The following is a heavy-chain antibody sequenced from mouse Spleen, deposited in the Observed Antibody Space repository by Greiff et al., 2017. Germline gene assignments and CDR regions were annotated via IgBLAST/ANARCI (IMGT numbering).Heavy chain of an antibody. CDR2: INPNNGGT. D-gene: IGHD1-1*01. J-gene: IGHJ2*01. CDR3: ARWATVFDY. V-gene: IGHV1-26*01. CDR1: GYTFTDYY. Sequence: VQLQQSGPELVKPGASVKISCKASGYTFTDYYMNWVKQSHGKSLEWIGDINPNNGGTSYNQKFKGKATLTVDKSSSTAYMELRSLTSEDSAVYYCARWATVFDYWGQGTTLPVSS.